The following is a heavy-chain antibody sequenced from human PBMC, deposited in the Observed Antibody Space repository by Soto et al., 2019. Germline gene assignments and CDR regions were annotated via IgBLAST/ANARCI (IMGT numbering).Heavy chain of an antibody. V-gene: IGHV3-33*01. D-gene: IGHD3-16*01. Sequence: QVQLVESGGGVVQPGRSLRLSCAASGFKFRNYAIHWVRQAPGKGLEWLAVIWFDGNKEYYADSVKGRFTISRDNSKNAEFRQLNSVTADDPGVFYCAVAHSMMRLDRFDPWGRGTLVTVYS. CDR2: IWFDGNKE. CDR1: GFKFRNYA. CDR3: AVAHSMMRLDRFDP. J-gene: IGHJ5*02.